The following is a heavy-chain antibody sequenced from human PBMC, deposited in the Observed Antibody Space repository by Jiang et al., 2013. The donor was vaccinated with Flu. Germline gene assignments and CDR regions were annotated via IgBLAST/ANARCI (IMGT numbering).Heavy chain of an antibody. CDR1: GDSVSSNSAA. D-gene: IGHD6-13*01. CDR3: ARDPNSSSWGSDAFDI. V-gene: IGHV6-1*01. CDR2: TYYRSKWYN. J-gene: IGHJ3*02. Sequence: SGDSVSSNSAAWNWIRQSPSRGLEWLGRTYYRSKWYNDYAVSVKSRITINPDTSKNQFSLQLNSVTPEDTAVYYCARDPNSSSWGSDAFDIWGQGTMVTVSS.